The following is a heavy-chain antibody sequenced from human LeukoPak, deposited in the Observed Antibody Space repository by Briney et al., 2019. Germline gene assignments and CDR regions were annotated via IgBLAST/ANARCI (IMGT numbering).Heavy chain of an antibody. CDR3: ASEHIAGALWYFDY. Sequence: GGSLRLSCAASRFTFSSYSMNWVRQAPGRGLEWVSSITSSSTYIYYADSVKGRFTISRDNAKNSLYLQMNSLGAEDTAVYYCASEHIAGALWYFDYWGQGTLVTVSS. J-gene: IGHJ4*02. CDR2: ITSSSTYI. V-gene: IGHV3-21*01. D-gene: IGHD6-13*01. CDR1: RFTFSSYS.